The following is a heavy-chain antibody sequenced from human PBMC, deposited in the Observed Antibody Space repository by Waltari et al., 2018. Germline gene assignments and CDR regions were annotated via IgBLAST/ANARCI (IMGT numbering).Heavy chain of an antibody. Sequence: QVQLVQSGAEVKKPGSSVKVSCKASGGNFSSYAISWVRQAPGQGLEWMGGIIPSFGSENYEQKVHGRVTITADESTSTAYMERSSLRSEDTAVYYCAILAVAGTSVRNYWGQGTLVTVSS. V-gene: IGHV1-69*01. J-gene: IGHJ4*02. CDR3: AILAVAGTSVRNY. CDR1: GGNFSSYA. D-gene: IGHD6-19*01. CDR2: IIPSFGSE.